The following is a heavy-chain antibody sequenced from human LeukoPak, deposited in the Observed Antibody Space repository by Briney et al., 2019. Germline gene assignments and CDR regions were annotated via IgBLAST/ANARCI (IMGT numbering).Heavy chain of an antibody. Sequence: ASVKVSCTASGYTFTIYGITWVRQAPGQGLEWMGWISAYNGHTNYAQKVQGRVTMTTDTSTSTAYMELRSLRSDDTAIYYCARQVDTTMALPDYWGQGTLVTVSS. D-gene: IGHD5-18*01. V-gene: IGHV1-18*01. J-gene: IGHJ4*02. CDR2: ISAYNGHT. CDR3: ARQVDTTMALPDY. CDR1: GYTFTIYG.